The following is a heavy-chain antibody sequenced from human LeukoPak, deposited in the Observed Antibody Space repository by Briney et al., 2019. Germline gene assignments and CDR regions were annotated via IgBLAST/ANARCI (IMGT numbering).Heavy chain of an antibody. CDR1: GGSISSYY. Sequence: KPSETLSLTCTVSGGSISSYYWSWIRQPPGKGLEWIGYIYYSGSTNYNPSLKSRVTISVDTSKNQFSLKLSSMTAADTAVYYCARETRSSWSSNFDYWGQGTLVTVSS. CDR3: ARETRSSWSSNFDY. CDR2: IYYSGST. V-gene: IGHV4-59*01. D-gene: IGHD6-13*01. J-gene: IGHJ4*02.